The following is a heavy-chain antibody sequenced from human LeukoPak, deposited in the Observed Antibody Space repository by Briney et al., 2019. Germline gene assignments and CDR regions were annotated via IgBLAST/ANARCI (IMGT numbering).Heavy chain of an antibody. J-gene: IGHJ4*02. Sequence: SETLSLTCTVSGGSISSGSYYLSWTRQPAGKGLEWIGRIYTSGSTNYNPSLKSRVNISVDTSKNQFSLKLSSVTAADTAVYYCARDRGYGDSIDYWGQGTLVTVSS. CDR1: GGSISSGSYY. V-gene: IGHV4-61*02. D-gene: IGHD4-17*01. CDR3: ARDRGYGDSIDY. CDR2: IYTSGST.